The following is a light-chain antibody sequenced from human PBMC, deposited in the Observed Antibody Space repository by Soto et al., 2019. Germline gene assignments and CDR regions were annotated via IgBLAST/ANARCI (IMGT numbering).Light chain of an antibody. CDR3: SAFTSAYTCV. Sequence: QSVLAQPASVSGSPGQSIAISCTGTSSDVGGYNYVSWYQQHPGKAPKLLISEVSIRPSGVSDRFSGSKSGNTASLTISGVDNEDEDDYYCSAFTSAYTCVFGSGTKLTVL. J-gene: IGLJ1*01. V-gene: IGLV2-14*01. CDR2: EVS. CDR1: SSDVGGYNY.